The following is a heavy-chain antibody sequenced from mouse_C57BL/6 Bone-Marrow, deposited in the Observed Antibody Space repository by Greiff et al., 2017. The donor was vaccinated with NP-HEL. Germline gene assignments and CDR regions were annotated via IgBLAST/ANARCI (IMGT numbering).Heavy chain of an antibody. CDR2: ISSGGSYT. V-gene: IGHV5-6*01. CDR3: ARPLTNWDFDY. J-gene: IGHJ2*01. D-gene: IGHD4-1*01. Sequence: EVQLQQSGGDLVKPGGSLKLSCAASGFTFSSYGMSWVRQTPDKRLEWVATISSGGSYTYYPDSVKGRFTISRDNAKNTLYLQMSSLKSEDTAMYYCARPLTNWDFDYWGQGTTLTVSS. CDR1: GFTFSSYG.